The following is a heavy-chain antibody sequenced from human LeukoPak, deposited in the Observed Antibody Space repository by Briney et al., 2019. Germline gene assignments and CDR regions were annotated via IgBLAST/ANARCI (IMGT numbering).Heavy chain of an antibody. J-gene: IGHJ4*02. Sequence: GGSLRLSCAASGFTFSSCGFNWVRQAPGKGLEWVSSIGPTGTDRYYADSVRGRFTISRDNAKNSMYLQMDSLRDEDTAVYYCAKDGGFGVGYFDYWGQGILVTVSS. CDR1: GFTFSSCG. CDR3: AKDGGFGVGYFDY. D-gene: IGHD3-16*01. CDR2: IGPTGTDR. V-gene: IGHV3-21*04.